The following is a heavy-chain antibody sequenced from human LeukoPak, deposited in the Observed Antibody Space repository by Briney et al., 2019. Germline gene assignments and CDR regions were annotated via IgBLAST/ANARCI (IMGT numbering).Heavy chain of an antibody. CDR2: IYYSGST. CDR1: GGSISSSSYY. D-gene: IGHD6-13*01. Sequence: RSSETLSLACTASGGSISSSSYYWGRIRQPPGKGVEGIGSIYYSGSTYYNPSLKSRVTISVDTSKNQFSLKLSSVTAADTAVYYCASPPSDSSSWYYFDWWGQGTLVTVSS. J-gene: IGHJ4*02. V-gene: IGHV4-39*01. CDR3: ASPPSDSSSWYYFDW.